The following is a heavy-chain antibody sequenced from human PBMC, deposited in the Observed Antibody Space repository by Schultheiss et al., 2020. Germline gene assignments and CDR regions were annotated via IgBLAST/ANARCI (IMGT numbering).Heavy chain of an antibody. D-gene: IGHD3-10*01. V-gene: IGHV4-59*01. Sequence: SETLSLTCAVYGGSFSGYYWSWIRQPPGKGLEWIGYIYYSGSTYYNPSLKSRVTISVDASKNQFSLKLSSVTAADTAVYYCAREWFRGFDPWGQGTLVTVSS. CDR2: IYYSGST. CDR3: AREWFRGFDP. CDR1: GGSFSGYY. J-gene: IGHJ5*02.